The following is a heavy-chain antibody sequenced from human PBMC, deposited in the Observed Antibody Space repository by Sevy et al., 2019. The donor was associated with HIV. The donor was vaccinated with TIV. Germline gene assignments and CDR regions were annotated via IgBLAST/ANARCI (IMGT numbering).Heavy chain of an antibody. Sequence: GGSLRLSCTASEFTFSSYSMNWVRQAPGKGLEWVSYISGSSSSIYYADSVKGRFTISRDNAKNTLYLQMNSLRADDTAMYYCARAWGSYRYARLDYWGQGTLVTVSS. J-gene: IGHJ4*02. CDR3: ARAWGSYRYARLDY. D-gene: IGHD3-16*02. CDR1: EFTFSSYS. V-gene: IGHV3-48*01. CDR2: ISGSSSSI.